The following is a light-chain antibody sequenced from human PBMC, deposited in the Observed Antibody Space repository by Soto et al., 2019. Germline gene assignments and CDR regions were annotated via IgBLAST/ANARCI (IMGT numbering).Light chain of an antibody. J-gene: IGLJ2*01. CDR1: SSDVGGYNF. CDR2: EVS. V-gene: IGLV2-14*01. Sequence: QSALTQPASVSGSPGQSITISCTGTSSDVGGYNFVSWYQQHPGKDPKLMIYEVSNRPSGVSNRFSGSKSGNTASLTISGLQAEEEADYYCSSYTSSITLVFGGVTKLTVL. CDR3: SSYTSSITLV.